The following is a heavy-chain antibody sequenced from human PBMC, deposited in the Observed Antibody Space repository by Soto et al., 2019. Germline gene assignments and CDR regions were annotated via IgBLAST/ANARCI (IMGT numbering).Heavy chain of an antibody. CDR1: GYTFTSYG. CDR3: ARDVVPAAMGMGNYYYYYGMDV. D-gene: IGHD2-2*01. J-gene: IGHJ6*02. Sequence: ASVKVSCKASGYTFTSYGISWVRQAPGQGLEWMGLISAYNGNTNYAQKLQGRVTMTTDTSTSTAYMELRSLRSDDTAVYYCARDVVPAAMGMGNYYYYYGMDVWGQGTTVTVSS. CDR2: ISAYNGNT. V-gene: IGHV1-18*04.